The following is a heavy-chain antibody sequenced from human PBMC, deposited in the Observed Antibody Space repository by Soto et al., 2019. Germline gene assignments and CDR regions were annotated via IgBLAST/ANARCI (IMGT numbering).Heavy chain of an antibody. D-gene: IGHD2-8*02. V-gene: IGHV4-30-2*01. CDR1: GGSISSGDCS. CDR3: ARDKITGLFDY. Sequence: PSETLSLTCAVSGGSISSGDCSWSWIRQPPGKGLEWIGYIYLIGTTYFHPSLKSRVTMSVDTSKNKFSLKLTSVTAADTAVYYCARDKITGLFDYWGQGTLVTVS. J-gene: IGHJ4*02. CDR2: IYLIGTT.